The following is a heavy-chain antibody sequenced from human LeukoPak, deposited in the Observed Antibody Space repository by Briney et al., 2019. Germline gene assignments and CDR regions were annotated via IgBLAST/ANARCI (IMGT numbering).Heavy chain of an antibody. CDR3: ARGGVQVVPAAIHRFDP. D-gene: IGHD2-2*02. CDR2: INPNSGGT. V-gene: IGHV1-2*02. Sequence: ASVKVSCKASGYTFTGYYMHWVRQAPGQGLEWMGWINPNSGGTNYAQKFQGRITMTRDTSISTAYMELSRLRSDDTAVYYCARGGVQVVPAAIHRFDPWGQGTLVTVSS. CDR1: GYTFTGYY. J-gene: IGHJ5*02.